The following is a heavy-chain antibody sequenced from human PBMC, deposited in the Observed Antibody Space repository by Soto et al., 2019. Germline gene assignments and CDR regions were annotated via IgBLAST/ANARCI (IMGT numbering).Heavy chain of an antibody. J-gene: IGHJ2*01. CDR2: ISRIGSTI. V-gene: IGHV3-48*03. Sequence: EVQLVESGGGLVQPGGSLRLSCAASGLTFSSYEMNWVRQAPGKGLEWVSYISRIGSTIYYAESVKGRVTISTDNAKNTLYLQMNSLRGEDTAVYYCAREGKIRRTAWYFDLWGRGTLVTVSS. CDR1: GLTFSSYE. CDR3: AREGKIRRTAWYFDL. D-gene: IGHD2-8*02.